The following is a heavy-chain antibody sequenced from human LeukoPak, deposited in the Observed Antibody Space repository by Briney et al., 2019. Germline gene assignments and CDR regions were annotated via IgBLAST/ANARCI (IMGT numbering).Heavy chain of an antibody. CDR2: ISSSGSTI. J-gene: IGHJ4*02. Sequence: PGGSLRLSCAASGFTFSDYSMSWIRQAPGKGLEWVSYISSSGSTIYYADSVKGRFTISRDNAKNSLYLQMNSLRAEDTAVYYCASRYYYDSSGYYYVHWGQGTLVTVSS. CDR1: GFTFSDYS. CDR3: ASRYYYDSSGYYYVH. D-gene: IGHD3-22*01. V-gene: IGHV3-11*01.